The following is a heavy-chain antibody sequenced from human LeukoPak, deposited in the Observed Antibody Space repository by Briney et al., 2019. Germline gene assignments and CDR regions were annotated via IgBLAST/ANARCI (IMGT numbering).Heavy chain of an antibody. V-gene: IGHV4-59*12. J-gene: IGHJ4*02. CDR2: IYYSGST. Sequence: SETLSLTCTVSGGSISSYYWSWIRQPPGKGLEWIGYIYYSGSTNYNPSLKSRVTISVDTSKNQFSLKLSSVTAADTAVYYCARGELVRSFDYWGQGTLVTVPS. D-gene: IGHD6-13*01. CDR3: ARGELVRSFDY. CDR1: GGSISSYY.